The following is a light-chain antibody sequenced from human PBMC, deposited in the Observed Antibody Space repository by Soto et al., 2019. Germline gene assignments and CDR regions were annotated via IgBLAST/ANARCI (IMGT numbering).Light chain of an antibody. V-gene: IGLV2-11*01. Sequence: QSARTQPRSVSGSPGQSFTISCTGTSSDVGSYKDVSWYQHHPGKVPKLMIYDVSERPSGVPDRFSGSKSGNTASLTISGLQAEDEANYYCCAYADTFYVFGTGTKVTVL. CDR1: SSDVGSYKD. J-gene: IGLJ1*01. CDR3: CAYADTFYV. CDR2: DVS.